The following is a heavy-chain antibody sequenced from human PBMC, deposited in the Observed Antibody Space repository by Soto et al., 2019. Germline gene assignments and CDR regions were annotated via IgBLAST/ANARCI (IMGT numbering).Heavy chain of an antibody. CDR3: ARHTPAISISDH. J-gene: IGHJ4*02. Sequence: SETLSLTCTVSGGSISSGDYYWSWIRQPPGKGLEWIGYIYYSGSTYYNPSLKSRVTISVDRSKNQFSLKLSSVTAADTAVYYCARHTPAISISDHWGQGTLVTVSS. D-gene: IGHD2-15*01. V-gene: IGHV4-30-4*01. CDR2: IYYSGST. CDR1: GGSISSGDYY.